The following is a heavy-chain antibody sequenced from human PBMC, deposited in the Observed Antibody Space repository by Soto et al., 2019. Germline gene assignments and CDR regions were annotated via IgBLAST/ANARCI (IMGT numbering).Heavy chain of an antibody. CDR2: IYYTGST. D-gene: IGHD3-22*01. V-gene: IGHV4-59*01. Sequence: QVQLQESGPGLVKPSETLSLTCTVSGGSISSYYWNWIRQPPGKGLEWIAYIYYTGSTNYNPSLKSRVTFSADTSKNQFSLKLSSVTAADTAMYYCARVDSSGSYFDSWGQGTLVTVSS. CDR1: GGSISSYY. CDR3: ARVDSSGSYFDS. J-gene: IGHJ4*02.